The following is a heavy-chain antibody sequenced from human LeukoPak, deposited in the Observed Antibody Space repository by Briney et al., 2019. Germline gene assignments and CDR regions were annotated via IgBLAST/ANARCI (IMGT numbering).Heavy chain of an antibody. V-gene: IGHV3-30-3*01. CDR2: ISYDGSNK. J-gene: IGHJ2*01. CDR1: GFTFSSYA. CDR3: ARGLVEMATRYFDL. Sequence: GGSLRLSCAASGFTFSSYARHWVRQAPGKGLEWVAVISYDGSNKYYADSVKGRFTISRDNSKNTLYLQMNSLRAEDTAVYYCARGLVEMATRYFDLWGRGTLVTVSS. D-gene: IGHD5-24*01.